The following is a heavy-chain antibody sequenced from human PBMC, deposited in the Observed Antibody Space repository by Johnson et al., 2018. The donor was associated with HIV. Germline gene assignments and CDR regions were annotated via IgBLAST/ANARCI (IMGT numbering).Heavy chain of an antibody. Sequence: QVQLVESGGGVVQPGGSLRLSCAASGFTFSSYGMHWFRQAPGKGLEWVAFIRYDGSNKYYADSVKGRFTISRDNSKNTLSLQMNSLRAEDTAVYYCAKDLEEGQQWLIGAFDIWGQGTMVTVSS. CDR2: IRYDGSNK. CDR3: AKDLEEGQQWLIGAFDI. D-gene: IGHD6-19*01. V-gene: IGHV3-30*02. J-gene: IGHJ3*02. CDR1: GFTFSSYG.